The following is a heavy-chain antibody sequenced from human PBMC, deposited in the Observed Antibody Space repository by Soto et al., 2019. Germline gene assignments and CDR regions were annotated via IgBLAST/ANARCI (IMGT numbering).Heavy chain of an antibody. D-gene: IGHD2-15*01. CDR2: IYHSGST. V-gene: IGHV4-4*02. J-gene: IGHJ4*02. Sequence: QVPLQESGPRLVRPSGTLSLTCNVSRGSITTANWWNWVRQPPGRGLEWIGEIYHSGSTNYNLSLKSRVTLXVDXXXXXXXXXXXXXXXXXXXXXXXXXXGGGVVLAATTPFDYWGQGILVTVSS. CDR3: XXXGGGVVLAATTPFDY. CDR1: RGSITTANW.